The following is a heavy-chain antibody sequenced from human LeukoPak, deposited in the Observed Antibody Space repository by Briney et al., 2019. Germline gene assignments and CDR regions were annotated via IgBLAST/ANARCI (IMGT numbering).Heavy chain of an antibody. CDR2: IKQDGSEK. CDR1: GFTFSSYW. V-gene: IGHV3-7*01. CDR3: ARVSLSIAAAGINWFDP. J-gene: IGHJ5*02. Sequence: GGALRLSCAASGFTFSSYWMSWVRQAPGKGLEWVANIKQDGSEKYYVDSVNGRFTISRDNAKNSLYLQMNSLRAEDTAVYYCARVSLSIAAAGINWFDPWGQGTLVTVSS. D-gene: IGHD6-13*01.